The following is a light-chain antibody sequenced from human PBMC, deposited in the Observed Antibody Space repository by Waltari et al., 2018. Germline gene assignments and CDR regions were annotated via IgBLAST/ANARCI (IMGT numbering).Light chain of an antibody. J-gene: IGKJ2*01. CDR1: QSVLYSSNNKNY. CDR2: WAS. CDR3: QQYYSTPYT. Sequence: DIVMTQSPDSLAVSLGERATINCKSSQSVLYSSNNKNYLAWYQQKPGQPPKLLIYWASTRGSGVPDRCSGSGSGTDFTLTICSLQAEDVAVYYCQQYYSTPYTFGQGTKLEIK. V-gene: IGKV4-1*01.